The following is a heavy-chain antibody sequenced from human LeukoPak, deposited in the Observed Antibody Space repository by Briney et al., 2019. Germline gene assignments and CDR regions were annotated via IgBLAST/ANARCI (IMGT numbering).Heavy chain of an antibody. J-gene: IGHJ6*03. V-gene: IGHV1-18*01. D-gene: IGHD6-13*01. CDR2: ISAYNGNT. Sequence: GASVKVSCKASGYTFTSYGISWVRQAPGQGLEWMGWISAYNGNTKYAQKFQGRVTMTTDTSTSTGYMELRSLRSDDTAVYYCASSKWSAGGDYYHYMDVWGKGTTVTVSS. CDR1: GYTFTSYG. CDR3: ASSKWSAGGDYYHYMDV.